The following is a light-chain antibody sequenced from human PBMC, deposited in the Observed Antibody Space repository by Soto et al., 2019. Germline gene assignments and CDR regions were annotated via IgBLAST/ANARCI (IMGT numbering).Light chain of an antibody. CDR1: QSVSSY. CDR3: QRRSNGPPSIT. V-gene: IGKV3-11*01. J-gene: IGKJ5*01. Sequence: EIVLTQSPATLSLSPGERATLSCRASQSVSSYLAWYHQKPGQAPRLLIYDAANRATGIPARFSGSGSGTDITLTISSREPEDVAVYYCQRRSNGPPSITFGQGTRLEIK. CDR2: DAA.